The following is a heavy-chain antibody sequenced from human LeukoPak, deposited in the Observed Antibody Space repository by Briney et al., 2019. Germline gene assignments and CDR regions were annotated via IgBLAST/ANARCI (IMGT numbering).Heavy chain of an antibody. CDR2: ISWNSGSI. J-gene: IGHJ4*02. CDR3: ATFTAAEDY. Sequence: RSGRSLRLSCAASGFTFDDYAMHSVRQAPGKGLEWVSGISWNSGSIGYADSVKGRFTISRDNAKNSLYLQMNSLRAEDMALYYCATFTAAEDYWGQGTLVTVSS. CDR1: GFTFDDYA. D-gene: IGHD6-13*01. V-gene: IGHV3-9*03.